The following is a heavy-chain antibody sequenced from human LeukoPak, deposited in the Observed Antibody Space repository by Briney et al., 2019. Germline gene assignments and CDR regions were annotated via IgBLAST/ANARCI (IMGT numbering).Heavy chain of an antibody. CDR2: IYTSGST. CDR3: ARASQWFGELSAYYYMDV. D-gene: IGHD3-10*01. J-gene: IGHJ6*03. Sequence: PSETLSLTCTVSGGSISSYYWSWIRQPAGKGLEWIGRIYTSGSTNYNPSLKSRVTMSVDTSKNQFSLKLSSVTAADTAVYYCARASQWFGELSAYYYMDVWGKGTTVTVSS. V-gene: IGHV4-4*07. CDR1: GGSISSYY.